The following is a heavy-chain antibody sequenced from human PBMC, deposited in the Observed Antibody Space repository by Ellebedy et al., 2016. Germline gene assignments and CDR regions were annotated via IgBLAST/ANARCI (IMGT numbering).Heavy chain of an antibody. CDR2: VSGNGLYT. Sequence: GGSLRLSCAASGFTFSAYAMSWVRQAPGKGLEWVSAVSGNGLYTFYADYVKGRFTISRDNSKNTVFLQMDGLRVEDTAIYYCVKDELSGITDPGTYDAFDIWGQGTMVTVSS. V-gene: IGHV3-23*01. CDR3: VKDELSGITDPGTYDAFDI. D-gene: IGHD6-13*01. CDR1: GFTFSAYA. J-gene: IGHJ3*02.